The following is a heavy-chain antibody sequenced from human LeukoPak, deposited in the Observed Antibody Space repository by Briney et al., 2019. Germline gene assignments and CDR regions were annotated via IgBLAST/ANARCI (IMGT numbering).Heavy chain of an antibody. CDR2: INHSGST. CDR3: ARWDNPYFDY. Sequence: PSETLSLTCAVYGGSFSGYYWSWIRQPPGKGLEWIGEINHSGSTNYNPSLKSRVTISVDTSKNQFSLKLSSVTAADTAVYYCARWDNPYFDYWGQGTLVTVSS. CDR1: GGSFSGYY. J-gene: IGHJ4*02. D-gene: IGHD1-14*01. V-gene: IGHV4-34*01.